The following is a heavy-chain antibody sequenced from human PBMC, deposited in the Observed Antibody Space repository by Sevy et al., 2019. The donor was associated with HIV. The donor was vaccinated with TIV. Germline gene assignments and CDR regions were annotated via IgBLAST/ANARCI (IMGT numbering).Heavy chain of an antibody. J-gene: IGHJ4*02. Sequence: ASVKGSCKASGYTFTEYYVHWPRQAPGQGLEWMGWINPQTGGTYFAKKFQDRVTLTTATSINAVYMELSGLKFDDTAVFYCARMGDYFDTSGYYPLKYWGLGTLVTVSS. CDR1: GYTFTEYY. CDR2: INPQTGGT. V-gene: IGHV1-2*02. CDR3: ARMGDYFDTSGYYPLKY. D-gene: IGHD3-22*01.